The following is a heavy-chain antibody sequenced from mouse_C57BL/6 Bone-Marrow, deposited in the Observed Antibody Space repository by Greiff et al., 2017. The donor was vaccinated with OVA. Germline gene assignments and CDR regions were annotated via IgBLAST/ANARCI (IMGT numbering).Heavy chain of an antibody. CDR3: ARWLSWFAY. CDR1: GFTFSSYG. Sequence: EVKVVESGGDLVKPGGSLKLSCAASGFTFSSYGMSWVRQTPDKRLEWVATISSGGSYTYYPDSVKGRFTISRDNAKNTLYLQMSSLKSEDTAMYYCARWLSWFAYWGQGTLVTVSA. CDR2: ISSGGSYT. V-gene: IGHV5-6*01. J-gene: IGHJ3*01. D-gene: IGHD2-2*01.